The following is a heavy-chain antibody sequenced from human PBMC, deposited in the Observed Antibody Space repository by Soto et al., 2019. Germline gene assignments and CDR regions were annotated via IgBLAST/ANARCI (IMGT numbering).Heavy chain of an antibody. Sequence: PGGSLRLSCAASGFTFSSYAMSWVRQAPGKGLEWVSAISGSGGSTYYADSVKGRFTISRDNSKNTLYLQMNSLRAEDTAVYYCAKVTHSYNWNVRNWFDPWGQGTLVTVS. CDR3: AKVTHSYNWNVRNWFDP. V-gene: IGHV3-23*01. CDR2: ISGSGGST. D-gene: IGHD1-20*01. CDR1: GFTFSSYA. J-gene: IGHJ5*02.